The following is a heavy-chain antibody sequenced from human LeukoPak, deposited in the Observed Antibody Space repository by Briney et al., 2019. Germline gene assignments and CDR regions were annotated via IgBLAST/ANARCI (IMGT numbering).Heavy chain of an antibody. CDR1: GGSMSGYH. J-gene: IGHJ5*02. CDR2: IYHTGSA. CDR3: ARRGAMTGWFDP. D-gene: IGHD6-25*01. Sequence: SETLSLTCSVSGGSMSGYHWSWIRQSAGMGLEWIGYIYHTGSAHYNPSLESRVTISIDMSRSQFSLRLRSVTASDTAVYYCARRGAMTGWFDPWGQGTLVTVSS. V-gene: IGHV4-59*08.